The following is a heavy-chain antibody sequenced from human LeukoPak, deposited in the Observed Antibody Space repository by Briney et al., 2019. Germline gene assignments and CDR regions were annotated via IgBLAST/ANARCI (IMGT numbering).Heavy chain of an antibody. CDR2: IYYSGST. Sequence: PSQALSLTCIVSGGSISSGGYYWSWIRQHPGKGLEWIGYIYYSGSTYYNPSLKSRVTISVDTSKNQFSLKLSSVTAADTAVYYCARYVKNGYDTPGFDSWGQGTLVTVSS. CDR1: GGSISSGGYY. CDR3: ARYVKNGYDTPGFDS. D-gene: IGHD5-12*01. J-gene: IGHJ4*02. V-gene: IGHV4-31*03.